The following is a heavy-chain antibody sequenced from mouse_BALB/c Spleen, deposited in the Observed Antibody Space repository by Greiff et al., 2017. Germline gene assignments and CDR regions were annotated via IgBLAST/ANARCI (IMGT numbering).Heavy chain of an antibody. CDR1: GYTFTSYW. Sequence: QVQLQQPGAELVRPGASVKLSCKASGYTFTSYWIEWVKQRPGHGLEWIGEILPGSGSTNYNEKFKGKATFTADTSSNTAYMQLSSLTSEDSAVYYCARGNRYFDVWGAGTTVTVSS. V-gene: IGHV1-9*01. CDR3: ARGNRYFDV. CDR2: ILPGSGST. D-gene: IGHD5-2*01. J-gene: IGHJ1*01.